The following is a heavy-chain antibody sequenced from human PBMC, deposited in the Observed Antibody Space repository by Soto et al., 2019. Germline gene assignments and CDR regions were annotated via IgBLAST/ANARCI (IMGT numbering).Heavy chain of an antibody. D-gene: IGHD4-4*01. CDR1: GYTFTSYD. CDR2: MNPNSGNT. J-gene: IGHJ6*03. Sequence: ASVKVSCKASGYTFTSYDINWVRQATGQGLEWMGWMNPNSGNTGYPQKFQGRVTMTRNTSISTAYMELSSLRSEDTAVYYCARSVAVTTYYYYYYMDVWGKGTTVTVSS. V-gene: IGHV1-8*01. CDR3: ARSVAVTTYYYYYYMDV.